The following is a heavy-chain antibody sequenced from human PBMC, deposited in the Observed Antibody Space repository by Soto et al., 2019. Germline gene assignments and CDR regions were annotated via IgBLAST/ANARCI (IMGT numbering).Heavy chain of an antibody. D-gene: IGHD4-4*01. CDR1: GFTFSSYA. CDR2: VSGSGGST. Sequence: EVQLLESGGGLVQPGGSLRLSCAASGFTFSSYAMSWVRQAPGKGLEWVSAVSGSGGSTYYADSVKGRFTISRDNSKNTLYLQMNSLRAEDTAVYYCAKDRTHSNYVSYYMDVWGKGTTVTVSS. CDR3: AKDRTHSNYVSYYMDV. J-gene: IGHJ6*03. V-gene: IGHV3-23*01.